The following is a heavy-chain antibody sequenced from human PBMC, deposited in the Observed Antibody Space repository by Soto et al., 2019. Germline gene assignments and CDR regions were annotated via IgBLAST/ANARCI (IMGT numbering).Heavy chain of an antibody. CDR3: TRDASRDSSARGWFDP. CDR1: GFTFRSFT. J-gene: IGHJ5*02. D-gene: IGHD6-13*01. V-gene: IGHV3-21*01. Sequence: GESLKISCAASGFTFRSFTMNWVRQAPGKGLEWVSTISSNSAYIYYTDALRGRFTISRDNAKNSLHLQMNSLRAEDTAVYYCTRDASRDSSARGWFDPWGPGTLVTVSS. CDR2: ISSNSAYI.